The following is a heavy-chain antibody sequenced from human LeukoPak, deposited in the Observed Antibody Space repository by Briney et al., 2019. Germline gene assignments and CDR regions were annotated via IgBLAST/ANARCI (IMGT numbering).Heavy chain of an antibody. CDR2: IYHSGST. Sequence: GSLRLSCAASGFTFDDYGMSWVRQAPGKGLEWIGSIYHSGSTYYNPSLKSRVTISVDTSKNQFSLKLSSVTAADTAVYYCARVVAVAGHGDYFDYWGQGTLVTVSS. V-gene: IGHV4-38-2*01. D-gene: IGHD6-19*01. CDR3: ARVVAVAGHGDYFDY. CDR1: GFTFDDYG. J-gene: IGHJ4*02.